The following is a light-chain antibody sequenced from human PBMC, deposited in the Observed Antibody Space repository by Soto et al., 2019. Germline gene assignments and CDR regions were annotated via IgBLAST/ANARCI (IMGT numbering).Light chain of an antibody. CDR2: KAS. CDR3: QQYNSYSIT. J-gene: IGKJ4*01. Sequence: DIQMTQSPSTLSASVGDRVTITCRASQSISYWLAWYQQKPGKAPTVLIYKASTLESGVPSRFSVSGSGTEFTLTISSLQPDDFATYYCQQYNSYSITFGGGTKVEIK. CDR1: QSISYW. V-gene: IGKV1-5*03.